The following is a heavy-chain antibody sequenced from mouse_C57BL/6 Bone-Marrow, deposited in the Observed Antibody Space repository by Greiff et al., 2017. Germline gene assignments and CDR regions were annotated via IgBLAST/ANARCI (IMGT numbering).Heavy chain of an antibody. CDR3: ATLITGYAMDY. D-gene: IGHD2-4*01. CDR2: IRNKANGYTT. J-gene: IGHJ4*01. Sequence: EVQVVESGGGLVQPGGSLSLSCAASGFTFTDYYMSWVRQPPGKALEWLGFIRNKANGYTTEYSASVKGRFTISRDNSQSILYLQMNALRAEDSATYYCATLITGYAMDYWGQGTSVTVSS. V-gene: IGHV7-3*01. CDR1: GFTFTDYY.